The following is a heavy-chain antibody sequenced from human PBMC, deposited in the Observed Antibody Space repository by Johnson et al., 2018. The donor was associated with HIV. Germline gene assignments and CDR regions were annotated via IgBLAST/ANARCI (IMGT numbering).Heavy chain of an antibody. Sequence: VQLVESGGGVVQPGRSLRLSCAASGFTFSSNYMSWVRQAPGKGLEWVSVIYSGGSTYYADSVKGRFTISRDNSKNTLYLQMNSLRAEDTAVYYCAREGSQVAFDIWGQGTMVTVSS. CDR2: IYSGGST. CDR3: AREGSQVAFDI. V-gene: IGHV3-66*01. CDR1: GFTFSSNY. J-gene: IGHJ3*02.